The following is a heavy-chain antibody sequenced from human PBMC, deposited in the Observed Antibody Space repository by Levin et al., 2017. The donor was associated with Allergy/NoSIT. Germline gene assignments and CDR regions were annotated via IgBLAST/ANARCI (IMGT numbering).Heavy chain of an antibody. CDR1: GFSISIYA. D-gene: IGHD3-10*01. J-gene: IGHJ6*02. Sequence: GGSLRLSCASSGFSISIYAMHWVRQAPGKGLEWVAVIGFDGSNKYYGDSVKGRFTISRDNSKNALFLQMNGLRPEDTAVYYCEKQNGSGTDYYYYGLDVWGQGTTVTV. CDR2: IGFDGSNK. V-gene: IGHV3-30*18. CDR3: EKQNGSGTDYYYYGLDV.